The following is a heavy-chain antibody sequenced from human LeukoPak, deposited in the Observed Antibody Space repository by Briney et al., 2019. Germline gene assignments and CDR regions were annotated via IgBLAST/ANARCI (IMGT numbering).Heavy chain of an antibody. D-gene: IGHD2-15*01. CDR1: GFTFSSYD. J-gene: IGHJ4*02. V-gene: IGHV3-13*01. CDR2: IGTAGDT. Sequence: GGSLRLSCAASGFTFSSYDMRWVRQATGEGLEWVSAIGTAGDTYYPGSVKGRFTISRENAKNSLYLQMNSLRAGDTAVYYCAASSPGYCSGGSCYYVDYWGQGTLVTVSS. CDR3: AASSPGYCSGGSCYYVDY.